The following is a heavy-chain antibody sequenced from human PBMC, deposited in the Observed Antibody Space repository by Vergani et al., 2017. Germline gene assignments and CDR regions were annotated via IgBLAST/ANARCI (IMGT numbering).Heavy chain of an antibody. D-gene: IGHD6-13*01. CDR1: GGSISRNDYY. Sequence: QVQLQESGPGLVKPSQTLSLTCSVSGGSISRNDYYWTWIRQPPGKGLEWLGYIYYSGSTYYNPSHKSRLTMSVDTSKNQFSLELSSVTASDTAMYYCASKPTGTTWYSVKYYLDFWGQGTLVAVPS. CDR3: ASKPTGTTWYSVKYYLDF. V-gene: IGHV4-30-4*08. CDR2: IYYSGST. J-gene: IGHJ4*02.